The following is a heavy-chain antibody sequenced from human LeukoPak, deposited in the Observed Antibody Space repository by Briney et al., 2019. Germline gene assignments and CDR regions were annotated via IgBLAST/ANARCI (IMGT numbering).Heavy chain of an antibody. CDR2: ISCSSSYI. J-gene: IGHJ4*02. Sequence: GGSLKLSCAASGFTFSSYSMNWVRQAPGKGLEWVSSISCSSSYIYYADSVKGRFTISRDNAKNSLYLQMNSLRAEDTAVYYCAKDYSVGYSYVENWGQGTLVTVSS. D-gene: IGHD5-18*01. CDR1: GFTFSSYS. V-gene: IGHV3-21*01. CDR3: AKDYSVGYSYVEN.